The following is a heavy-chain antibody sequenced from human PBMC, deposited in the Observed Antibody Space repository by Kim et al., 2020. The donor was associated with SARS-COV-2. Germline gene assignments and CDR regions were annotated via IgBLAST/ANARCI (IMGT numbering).Heavy chain of an antibody. CDR3: AREYCSGGSCYSGTKDYYYGMDV. J-gene: IGHJ6*02. CDR2: ISYDGSNK. Sequence: GGSLRLPCAASGFTFSSYAMHWVRQAPGKGLEWVAVISYDGSNKYYADSVKGRFTISRDNSKNTLYLQMNSLRAEDTAVYYCAREYCSGGSCYSGTKDYYYGMDVWGQGTTVTVSS. D-gene: IGHD2-15*01. CDR1: GFTFSSYA. V-gene: IGHV3-30-3*01.